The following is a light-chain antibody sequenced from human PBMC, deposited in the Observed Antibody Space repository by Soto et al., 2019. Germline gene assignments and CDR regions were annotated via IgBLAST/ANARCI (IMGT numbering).Light chain of an antibody. CDR1: QSVSSSY. Sequence: EIVLTQSPGTLSLCPGERATLSCRASQSVSSSYLAWYQHKPGQAPRLLIYRASNRAAGIPDRFSGSGSGTDFTLTISRLEPEDFAVYYCQQSGTFGQGTKV. CDR2: RAS. V-gene: IGKV3-20*01. J-gene: IGKJ1*01. CDR3: QQSGT.